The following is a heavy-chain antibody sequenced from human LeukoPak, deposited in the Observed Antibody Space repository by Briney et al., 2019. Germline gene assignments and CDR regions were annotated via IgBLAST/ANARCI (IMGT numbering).Heavy chain of an antibody. CDR1: GFTFSSYA. Sequence: GGSLRLSCAASGFTFSSYAMHWVRQAPGKGLEYVSAISSNGGSTYYANSVKGRFSISRDNSKNTLYLQMGSLRAEDMAVYYCAGGFGVVRIDHWGQGTLVT. V-gene: IGHV3-64*01. CDR3: AGGFGVVRIDH. CDR2: ISSNGGST. J-gene: IGHJ4*02. D-gene: IGHD3-3*01.